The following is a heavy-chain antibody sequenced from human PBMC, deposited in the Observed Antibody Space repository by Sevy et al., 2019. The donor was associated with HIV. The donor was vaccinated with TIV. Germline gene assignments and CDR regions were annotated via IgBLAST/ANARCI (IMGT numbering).Heavy chain of an antibody. J-gene: IGHJ4*02. CDR1: GFSLSTFG. D-gene: IGHD6-19*01. CDR3: AGGAGWLSRY. V-gene: IGHV3-30*02. Sequence: GGSLRLSCVASGFSLSTFGMHWVRQAPGKGLEWVALLRFDGINKYYADSVKGQFTISRDESKNTLYLQMNSLREEDTGLYFCAGGAGWLSRYWGQGTLVTVSS. CDR2: LRFDGINK.